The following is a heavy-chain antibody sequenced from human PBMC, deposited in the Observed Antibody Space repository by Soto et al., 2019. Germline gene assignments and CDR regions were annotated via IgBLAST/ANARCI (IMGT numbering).Heavy chain of an antibody. CDR3: ARLANIFDFDN. J-gene: IGHJ4*01. CDR2: LYTSGST. V-gene: IGHV4-4*07. CDR1: GGSISSYY. D-gene: IGHD2-21*01. Sequence: SETLSLPCTVSGGSISSYYWSWIRQPAGKGLEWIGRLYTSGSTNYNPSLKSRVTMSVDTSISTAYLQWISLKASDTAMYYCARLANIFDFDNWGHGTLVTVSS.